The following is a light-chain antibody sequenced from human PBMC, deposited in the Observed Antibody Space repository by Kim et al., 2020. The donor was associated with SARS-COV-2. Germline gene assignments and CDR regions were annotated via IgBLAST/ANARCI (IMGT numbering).Light chain of an antibody. CDR2: EDN. J-gene: IGLJ3*02. CDR3: QSYDSSNRV. V-gene: IGLV6-57*03. Sequence: GKTVTISGTRSSGSIASNFVQWYQQRPGSAPTTVIYEDNQRPSGVPDRFSGSIDSSSNSASLIISGLKTDDEADYYCQSYDSSNRVFGGGTKLTVL. CDR1: SGSIASNF.